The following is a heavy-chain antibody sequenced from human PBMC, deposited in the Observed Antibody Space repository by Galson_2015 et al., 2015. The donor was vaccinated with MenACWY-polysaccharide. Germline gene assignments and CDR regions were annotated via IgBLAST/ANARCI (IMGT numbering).Heavy chain of an antibody. V-gene: IGHV1-8*01. J-gene: IGHJ6*03. Sequence: SVKVSCKASGYTFTSYDINWVRQAPGHGLEWMGRMNTNSGNTGYAQKFQGRVTMTSDTSKSTVYLEVRSLGSDDTAIYYCARAAYCTHYCYYYYYMDVWVKGTTVTVSS. CDR2: MNTNSGNT. CDR1: GYTFTSYD. D-gene: IGHD2-8*01. CDR3: ARAAYCTHYCYYYYYMDV.